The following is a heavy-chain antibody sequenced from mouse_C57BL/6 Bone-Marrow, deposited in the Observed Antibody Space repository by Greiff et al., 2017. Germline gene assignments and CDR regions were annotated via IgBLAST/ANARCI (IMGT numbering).Heavy chain of an antibody. CDR3: ARSVYYSNYLFDY. V-gene: IGHV1-82*01. Sequence: VQLQESGPELVKPGASVKISCKASGYAFSSSWMNWVKQRPGKGLEWIGRIYPGDGDTNYNGKFKGKATLTADKSSSTAYMQLSSLTSEDSAVDFCARSVYYSNYLFDYWGQGTTLTVSS. D-gene: IGHD2-5*01. CDR2: IYPGDGDT. CDR1: GYAFSSSW. J-gene: IGHJ2*01.